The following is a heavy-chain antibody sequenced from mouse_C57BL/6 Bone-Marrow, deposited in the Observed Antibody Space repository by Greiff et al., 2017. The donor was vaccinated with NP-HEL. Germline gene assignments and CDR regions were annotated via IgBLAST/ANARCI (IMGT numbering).Heavy chain of an antibody. J-gene: IGHJ2*01. CDR1: GYAFTNYL. CDR3: ARCYYGSSFYFDY. D-gene: IGHD1-1*01. V-gene: IGHV1-54*01. Sequence: VQLQQSGAELVRPGTSVKVSCKASGYAFTNYLIEWVKQRPGQGLEWIGVINPGSGGTNYNEKFKGKATLTADKSSSTAYMQLSSLTSEDSAVYFCARCYYGSSFYFDYWGQGTTLTVSS. CDR2: INPGSGGT.